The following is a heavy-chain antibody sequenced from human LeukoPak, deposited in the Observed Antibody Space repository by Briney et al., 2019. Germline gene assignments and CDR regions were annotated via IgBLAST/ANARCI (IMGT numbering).Heavy chain of an antibody. CDR2: INHSGYT. D-gene: IGHD4-17*01. CDR3: TRMNTGHDY. V-gene: IGHV4-34*01. J-gene: IGHJ4*02. Sequence: SETLSLSCAVSGVSFNYYYWSWVRQTPGKGLEWIGEINHSGYTNDSPSLKSRVTLSIDTSRKQFSLNLRSVTVADTGIYYCTRMNTGHDYWGQGTLVTVSS. CDR1: GVSFNYYY.